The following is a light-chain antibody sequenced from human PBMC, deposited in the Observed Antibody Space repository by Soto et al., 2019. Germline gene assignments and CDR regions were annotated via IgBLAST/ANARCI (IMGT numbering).Light chain of an antibody. Sequence: QSALTQPRSVSASPGQSVTISCTGTSSDVGRYAYVSWYQQHPGKAPKLIVYDVTERPSGVPDRFSGSKSGNTASLTISGLQAEDEADYSCCSFAGSYSYVFGTATKVTVL. CDR1: SSDVGRYAY. CDR2: DVT. CDR3: CSFAGSYSYV. V-gene: IGLV2-11*01. J-gene: IGLJ1*01.